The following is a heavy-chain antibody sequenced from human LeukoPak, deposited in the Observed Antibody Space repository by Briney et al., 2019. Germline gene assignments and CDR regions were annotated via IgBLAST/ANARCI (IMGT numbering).Heavy chain of an antibody. V-gene: IGHV1-69*13. Sequence: ASVKVSCKASGGTFSSYAISWVRQAPGQGLEWMGGIIPIFGTANYAQKFQGRVTITADESTSTAYMELSSLRSEDTAVYYCARVTLAGRHSSGYSRVYYFDYWGQGTLVTVSS. J-gene: IGHJ4*02. D-gene: IGHD3-22*01. CDR1: GGTFSSYA. CDR3: ARVTLAGRHSSGYSRVYYFDY. CDR2: IIPIFGTA.